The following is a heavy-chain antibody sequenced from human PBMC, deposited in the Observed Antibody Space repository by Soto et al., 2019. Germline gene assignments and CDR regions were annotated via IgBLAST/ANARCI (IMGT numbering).Heavy chain of an antibody. Sequence: GGSLRLSCAASGFTFTSYTMNWVRQAPGKGLEWVSSISSSSDYIYYAGFMKGRVTISRDNAKNSLFLDMNSLTGEDTAVYYCARARVYATGPLDFWGQGTLVTVSS. J-gene: IGHJ4*02. CDR1: GFTFTSYT. CDR3: ARARVYATGPLDF. CDR2: ISSSSDYI. V-gene: IGHV3-21*06. D-gene: IGHD6-13*01.